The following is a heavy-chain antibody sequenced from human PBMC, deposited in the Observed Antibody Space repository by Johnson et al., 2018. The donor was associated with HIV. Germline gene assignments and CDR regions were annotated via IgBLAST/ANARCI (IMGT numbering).Heavy chain of an antibody. CDR3: AKDNVDSSWYAGAFDI. CDR2: ISWNSGSI. D-gene: IGHD6-13*01. J-gene: IGHJ3*02. CDR1: GFTFRSYA. V-gene: IGHV3-9*01. Sequence: VQLVESGGGVVQPGRSLRLSCAASGFTFRSYAMHWVRQAPGKGPEWVSGISWNSGSIGYADSVKGRFTISRDNAKNSLYLQMNSLRAEDTALYYCAKDNVDSSWYAGAFDIWGQGTMVTVSS.